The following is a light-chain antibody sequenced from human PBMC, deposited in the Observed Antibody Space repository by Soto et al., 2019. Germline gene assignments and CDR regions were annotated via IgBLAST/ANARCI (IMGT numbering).Light chain of an antibody. CDR3: MQGSHWPGT. CDR2: RVS. J-gene: IGKJ1*01. V-gene: IGKV2-30*01. Sequence: DVVMTQSPLSLPVTLGQPASISCRSTQSLVSSDGNTYLTWLQQRPGQSPRRLIYRVSGRESGDPDRLSGGETGTNFTLKISSVEAEDVGVYYCMQGSHWPGTFGQGDKVEIK. CDR1: QSLVSSDGNTY.